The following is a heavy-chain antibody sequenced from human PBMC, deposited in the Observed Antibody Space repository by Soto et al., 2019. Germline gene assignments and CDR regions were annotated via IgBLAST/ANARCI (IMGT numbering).Heavy chain of an antibody. V-gene: IGHV1-46*01. CDR3: ARDLAVGLVDY. Sequence: ASVKVSCKTSGYIFTSYYIHWVRQAPGQGLEWMGIINPSGGTTTYAQKFQGRVTMTTDTSTSTAYMELRSLRSDDTAVYYCARDLAVGLVDYWGQGTLVTVSS. CDR1: GYIFTSYY. J-gene: IGHJ4*02. D-gene: IGHD6-19*01. CDR2: INPSGGTT.